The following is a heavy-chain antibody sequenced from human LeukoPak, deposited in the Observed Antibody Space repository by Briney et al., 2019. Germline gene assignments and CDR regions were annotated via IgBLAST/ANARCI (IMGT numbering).Heavy chain of an antibody. D-gene: IGHD2-2*01. CDR1: GFTFRSYS. CDR3: ARDRGSPDCSSSSCPEDVVY. Sequence: PGGSLRLSCAASGFTFRSYSMNWVRQAPGKGLEWVAVIWYDGSNKYYADSVKGRFTISRDNSKNTLYLQMNSLRAEDTAVYYCARDRGSPDCSSSSCPEDVVYWGQGTLVTVSS. J-gene: IGHJ4*02. V-gene: IGHV3-33*08. CDR2: IWYDGSNK.